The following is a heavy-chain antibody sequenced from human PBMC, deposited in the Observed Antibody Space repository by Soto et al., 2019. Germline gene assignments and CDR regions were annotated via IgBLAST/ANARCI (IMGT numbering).Heavy chain of an antibody. CDR3: ARHEAAARRNYYYYGMDV. J-gene: IGHJ6*02. Sequence: PGESLKISCKGSGYSFTSYWIGWVRQMPGKGLEWMGIIYPGDSDTRYSPSFQGQVTISADKSISTAYLQWSSLKASDTAMYYCARHEAAARRNYYYYGMDVWGQGTTVTVSS. V-gene: IGHV5-51*01. CDR2: IYPGDSDT. CDR1: GYSFTSYW. D-gene: IGHD6-6*01.